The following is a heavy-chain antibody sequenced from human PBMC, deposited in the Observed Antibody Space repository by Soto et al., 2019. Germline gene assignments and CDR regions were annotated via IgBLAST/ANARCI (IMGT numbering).Heavy chain of an antibody. CDR1: GGSISSGDYY. Sequence: QVQLQESGPGLVKPSQTLSLTSTVSGGSISSGDYYWSWIRQPPGKGLGWVGYIYYSGSTNYKPSLQSRVPESLDTSKNQCSLKQSSVTAAGTAVNYCARGGMLLLWFGELGSWGQGTLVTVSS. J-gene: IGHJ5*02. CDR2: IYYSGST. V-gene: IGHV4-30-4*01. D-gene: IGHD3-10*01. CDR3: ARGGMLLLWFGELGS.